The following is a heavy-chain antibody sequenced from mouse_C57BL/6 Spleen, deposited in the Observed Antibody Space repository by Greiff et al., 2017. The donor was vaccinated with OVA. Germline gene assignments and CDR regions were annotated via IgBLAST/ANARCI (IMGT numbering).Heavy chain of an antibody. CDR2: IYPSDSYT. CDR1: GYTFTSYW. J-gene: IGHJ2*01. D-gene: IGHD3-2*02. V-gene: IGHV1-50*01. Sequence: QVQLQQSGAELVKPGASVKLSCKASGYTFTSYWMQWVKQRPGQGLEWIGEIYPSDSYTNYNRKFKGKATLTVDTSSSTAYIQLSSLTSEDSAGYYCARGRSGYDDYWGQGTTLTVSS. CDR3: ARGRSGYDDY.